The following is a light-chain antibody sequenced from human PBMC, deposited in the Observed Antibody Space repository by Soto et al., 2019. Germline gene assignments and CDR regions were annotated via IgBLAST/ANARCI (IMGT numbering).Light chain of an antibody. Sequence: DSQMTQSPSTLSASVGDRVTITCRASQTISSWLAWYQQKPGKAPKLLIYDVSTLGSGVPSRFSGSGSGTDFTLTISSLQPDDFATYYCQQYNTFWTFGQGTKVDIK. V-gene: IGKV1-5*01. J-gene: IGKJ1*01. CDR1: QTISSW. CDR2: DVS. CDR3: QQYNTFWT.